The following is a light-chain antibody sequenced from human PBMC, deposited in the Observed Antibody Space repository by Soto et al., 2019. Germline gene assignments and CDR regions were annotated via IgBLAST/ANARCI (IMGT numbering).Light chain of an antibody. V-gene: IGKV1-5*03. CDR1: QSISSW. Sequence: DIQMTQSPSTLSASVGDRVTITCRASQSISSWLAWYQQKPGKAPKLLIYKASSLESGVPSRFSGSGSGTEFTLTISNPQPDDSATYYCQHYNSYPLTFGGGTKVEIK. CDR3: QHYNSYPLT. CDR2: KAS. J-gene: IGKJ4*01.